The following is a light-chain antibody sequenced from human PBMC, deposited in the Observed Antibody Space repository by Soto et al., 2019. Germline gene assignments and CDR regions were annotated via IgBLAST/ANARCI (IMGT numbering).Light chain of an antibody. Sequence: QSVLTQPASVSGSPGQSITISCTGTSSYVGAYNSVSWYQQHPGKAPKLIIYDVSTRPSGISDRFSGSKSGNTASLTISGLQAEDESDYYCSSYTTSVTYVFRTGTKVTVL. V-gene: IGLV2-14*01. CDR3: SSYTTSVTYV. CDR2: DVS. J-gene: IGLJ1*01. CDR1: SSYVGAYNS.